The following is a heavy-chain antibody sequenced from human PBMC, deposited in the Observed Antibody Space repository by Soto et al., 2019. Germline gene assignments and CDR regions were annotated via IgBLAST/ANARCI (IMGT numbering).Heavy chain of an antibody. Sequence: EVQLVESGGGLVQPGGSLRLSCVASGIPVSSNYMTWVRQAPGKGLEWVSVLHSGGDTYYANSVKGRFTISRHDSTNTLYLQMNRLTPEDPAVYYCARDGPYYYASRMAVWGQGTTVTVSS. J-gene: IGHJ6*02. CDR2: LHSGGDT. D-gene: IGHD3-10*01. CDR1: GIPVSSNY. V-gene: IGHV3-53*04. CDR3: ARDGPYYYASRMAV.